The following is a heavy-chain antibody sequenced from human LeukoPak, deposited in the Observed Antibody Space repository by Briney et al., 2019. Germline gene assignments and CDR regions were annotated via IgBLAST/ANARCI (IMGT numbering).Heavy chain of an antibody. CDR1: GFTFSSYS. J-gene: IGHJ4*02. V-gene: IGHV3-21*04. D-gene: IGHD3-10*01. CDR2: MSSGGTYI. Sequence: PGGSLRLSCAASGFTFSSYSMTWVRQAPGKGLEWDSSMSSGGTYIYYAHSVRGRFTISRDNAKNSLYLLMNTLRAEDTHVYFCARDRPTGASRVFLAQWGQGTLVTVSS. CDR3: ARDRPTGASRVFLAQ.